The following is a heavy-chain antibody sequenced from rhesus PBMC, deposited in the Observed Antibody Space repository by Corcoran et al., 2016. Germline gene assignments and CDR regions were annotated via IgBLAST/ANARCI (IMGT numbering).Heavy chain of an antibody. CDR1: GGSITGHP. Sequence: QVKLQQWGEGLMKPSETLSLTGAGYGGSITGHPWSWLRQPPGKGLEWIGDIDGKTANTKYNPSLKRRVTISKATPKNQFSLKLKSVTAADSAVYYCATDYIHWGQGVLVTVSS. J-gene: IGHJ4*01. CDR3: ATDYIH. D-gene: IGHD3-3*01. CDR2: IDGKTANT. V-gene: IGHV4-73*01.